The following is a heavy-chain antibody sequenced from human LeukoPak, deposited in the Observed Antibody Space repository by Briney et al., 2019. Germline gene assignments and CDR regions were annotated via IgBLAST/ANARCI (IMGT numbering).Heavy chain of an antibody. CDR3: ARDPLGSAAVGGVY. CDR2: SSSSGNTI. CDR1: GFTFSSYS. D-gene: IGHD2-2*01. J-gene: IGHJ4*02. V-gene: IGHV3-48*04. Sequence: GGSLRLSCAVSGFTFSSYSMNWIRQAPGKGLEWVTYSSSSGNTIYYLDSVKGRFTISRDNAKNSLYLQMNSLRAEDTAVYYCARDPLGSAAVGGVYWGQGTLVTVSS.